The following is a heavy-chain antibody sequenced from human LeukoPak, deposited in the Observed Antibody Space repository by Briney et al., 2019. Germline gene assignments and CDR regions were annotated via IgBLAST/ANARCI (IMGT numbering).Heavy chain of an antibody. CDR3: AKNNWNYLDYYYYMDV. CDR1: GYTFTSYA. J-gene: IGHJ6*03. V-gene: IGHV7-4-1*02. D-gene: IGHD1-7*01. Sequence: ASVKVSCKASGYTFTSYAMNWVRQAPGQGLEWMGWINTNTGNPTYAQGFTGRFVFSLDTSVSTAYLQISSLKAEDTAVYYCAKNNWNYLDYYYYMDVWGKGTTVTVSS. CDR2: INTNTGNP.